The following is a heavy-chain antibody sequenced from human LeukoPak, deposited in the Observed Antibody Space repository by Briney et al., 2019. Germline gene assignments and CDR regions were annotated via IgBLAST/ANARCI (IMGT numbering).Heavy chain of an antibody. CDR2: IYYSGST. D-gene: IGHD3-9*01. CDR1: GGSISSSSYY. Sequence: SETLSLTCTVSGGSISSSSYYWGWIRQPPGKGLEWIGSIYYSGSTYYNPSLKSRVTISVDTSKNQFSLKLSSVTAADTAVYYCARHRIYDILTGYYYMDVWGKGTTVTASS. J-gene: IGHJ6*03. V-gene: IGHV4-39*01. CDR3: ARHRIYDILTGYYYMDV.